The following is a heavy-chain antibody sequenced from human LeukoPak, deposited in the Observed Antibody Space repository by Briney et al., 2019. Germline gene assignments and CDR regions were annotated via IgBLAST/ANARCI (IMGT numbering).Heavy chain of an antibody. Sequence: GGSLRLSCAASGFTFSSYTMNWVRQASGKGLEWVGRIRSKANSYATAYAASVKGRFTISRDDSKNTAYLQMNSLKTEDTAVYYCTSIVATEDYWGQGTLVTVSS. D-gene: IGHD5-12*01. CDR1: GFTFSSYT. CDR2: IRSKANSYAT. V-gene: IGHV3-73*01. CDR3: TSIVATEDY. J-gene: IGHJ4*02.